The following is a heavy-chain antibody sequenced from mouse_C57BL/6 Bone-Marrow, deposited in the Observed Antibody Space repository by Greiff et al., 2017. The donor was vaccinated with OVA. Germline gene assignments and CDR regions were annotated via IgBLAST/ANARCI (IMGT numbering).Heavy chain of an antibody. Sequence: EVMLVESGGGLVQPKGSLKLSCAASGFSFNTYAMNWFRPAPGKGLEWVARIGGKSNNYATYYADSVKDRFTISRDDSESMLYLQMNNLKTEDTAMYYCVRPDYDGYPPYWGQGTSVTVSS. D-gene: IGHD2-3*01. V-gene: IGHV10-1*01. J-gene: IGHJ4*01. CDR1: GFSFNTYA. CDR2: IGGKSNNYAT. CDR3: VRPDYDGYPPY.